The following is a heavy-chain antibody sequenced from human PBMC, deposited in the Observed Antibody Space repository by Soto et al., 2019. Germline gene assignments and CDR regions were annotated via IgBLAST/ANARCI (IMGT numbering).Heavy chain of an antibody. CDR1: GFTFSSYG. CDR3: AKESAVHTPYYFDY. V-gene: IGHV3-30*18. CDR2: ISYDGSNK. Sequence: GGSLRLSCAASGFTFSSYGMHWVRQAPGKGLEWVAVISYDGSNKYYADSVKGRFTISRDNSKNTLYLQMNSLRAEDTAVYYCAKESAVHTPYYFDYWGQGTLVTVSS. J-gene: IGHJ4*02.